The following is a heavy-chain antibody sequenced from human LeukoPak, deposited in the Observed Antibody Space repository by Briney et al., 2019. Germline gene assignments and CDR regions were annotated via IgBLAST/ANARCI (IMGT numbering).Heavy chain of an antibody. J-gene: IGHJ6*02. V-gene: IGHV1-8*01. Sequence: ASVKVSCKASGYTFTSYDINWVRQATGQGLEWMGWMNPNSGNTGYAQKFQGRVTMTRNTSISTAYMRLSSLRSEDTAVYYCARVKGVAIVLMVYAIPNYYYYGMDVWGQGTTVTVSS. CDR3: ARVKGVAIVLMVYAIPNYYYYGMDV. CDR1: GYTFTSYD. D-gene: IGHD2-8*01. CDR2: MNPNSGNT.